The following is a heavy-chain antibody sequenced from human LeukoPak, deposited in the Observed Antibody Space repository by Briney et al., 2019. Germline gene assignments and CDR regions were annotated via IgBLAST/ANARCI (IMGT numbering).Heavy chain of an antibody. CDR3: ARGLGFRSNYYYYMDV. CDR2: MNPNSGNT. CDR1: GYTFTSYD. Sequence: ASVKVSCKASGYTFTSYDINWVRQATGQGLEWMGWMNPNSGNTGYAQKFQGRVTITRNTSISTAYMELSSLRSEDTAVYHCARGLGFRSNYYYYMDVWGKGTTVTVSS. V-gene: IGHV1-8*03. J-gene: IGHJ6*03. D-gene: IGHD3-3*01.